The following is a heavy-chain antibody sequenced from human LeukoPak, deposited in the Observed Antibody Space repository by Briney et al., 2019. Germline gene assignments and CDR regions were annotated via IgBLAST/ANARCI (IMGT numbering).Heavy chain of an antibody. J-gene: IGHJ4*02. V-gene: IGHV3-33*08. Sequence: GGSLRLSCAASGFTFSTFAMHWVPQAPGQGLERVAVIWSDGSNKYYADSVKGRVTISRDNSKTTLYLQMNSLRAEDTAVYYCARDLLAYCGGDCYSPLTYWGQGPLVTVSS. CDR2: IWSDGSNK. CDR1: GFTFSTFA. D-gene: IGHD2-21*02. CDR3: ARDLLAYCGGDCYSPLTY.